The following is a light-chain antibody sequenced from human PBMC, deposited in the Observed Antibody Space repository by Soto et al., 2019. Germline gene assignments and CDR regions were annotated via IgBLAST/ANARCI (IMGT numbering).Light chain of an antibody. Sequence: QSVLAQPPSASGTPGQRVTISCSGSTSNIGSNTVNWYRHLPGTTPKLLIYASNQRPSGVPDRFSGSTSGTSASLAISGLQSEDEADYYCAAWDDSLKGWVFGGGTKLTVL. J-gene: IGLJ3*02. CDR1: TSNIGSNT. CDR3: AAWDDSLKGWV. CDR2: ASN. V-gene: IGLV1-44*01.